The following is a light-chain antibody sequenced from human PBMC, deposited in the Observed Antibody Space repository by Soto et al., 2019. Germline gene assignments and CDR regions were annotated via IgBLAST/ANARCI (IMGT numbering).Light chain of an antibody. V-gene: IGKV1-27*01. J-gene: IGKJ4*01. CDR3: QKYKSAPPT. CDR1: QGISNF. Sequence: DIQMTQSPSSLSASVGDRVAITCRASQGISNFLAWYQQKPGKVPKLLIHAASTLRSGVPSRFSGSGSGTDFILTISSLQPEDAASYYCQKYKSAPPTFGRGTKVEIK. CDR2: AAS.